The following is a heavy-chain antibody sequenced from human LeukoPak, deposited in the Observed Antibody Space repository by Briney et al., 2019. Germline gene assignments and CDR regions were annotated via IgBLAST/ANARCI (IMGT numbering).Heavy chain of an antibody. J-gene: IGHJ6*02. D-gene: IGHD3-3*01. CDR1: GGSISSGDYY. Sequence: SQTLSLTCTVSGGSISSGDYYWSWIRQPPGKGLEWIGYIYYSGSTYYNPSLKSRVTISADTSKNQFSLKLSSVTAADTAVYYCAREGYYDFWSGTYRLGGMDVWGQGTTVTVSS. CDR2: IYYSGST. CDR3: AREGYYDFWSGTYRLGGMDV. V-gene: IGHV4-30-4*01.